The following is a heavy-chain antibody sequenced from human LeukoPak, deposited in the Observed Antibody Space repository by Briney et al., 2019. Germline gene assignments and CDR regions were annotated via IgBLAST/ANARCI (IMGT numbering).Heavy chain of an antibody. CDR3: ARGYRPNWGSTVGDY. D-gene: IGHD7-27*01. CDR1: GFTFSSYG. Sequence: GGSLTLSCAASGFTFSSYGMHWVRQAPGKGLVWVSRINSDGSSTNYADSVKGRFTISRDNAKNTLYLQMNSLRAEDTAVYYCARGYRPNWGSTVGDYWGQGTLVTVSS. V-gene: IGHV3-74*01. J-gene: IGHJ4*02. CDR2: INSDGSST.